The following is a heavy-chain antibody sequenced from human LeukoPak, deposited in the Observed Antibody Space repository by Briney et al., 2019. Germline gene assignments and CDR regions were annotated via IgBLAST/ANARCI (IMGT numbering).Heavy chain of an antibody. CDR3: ARDLGGTDWYYFES. D-gene: IGHD3-9*01. Sequence: GGSLRLSCTASGFTFSHYAIHWVRQAPGKGLEWVAVISHDGTNKYYTDSLRGRLIVSRDNSKNTLYLQINTMKMADTAVYYCARDLGGTDWYYFESCGQGTPVTVSS. CDR1: GFTFSHYA. J-gene: IGHJ4*02. CDR2: ISHDGTNK. V-gene: IGHV3-30*04.